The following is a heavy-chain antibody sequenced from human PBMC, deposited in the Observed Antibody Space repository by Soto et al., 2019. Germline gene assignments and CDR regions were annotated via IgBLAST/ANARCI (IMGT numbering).Heavy chain of an antibody. V-gene: IGHV1-69*06. CDR3: ARQRAMPPHFYSGMDV. Sequence: QVHLVQSGAEVKKPGSSVKVSCTASGGTFGSYTVTWVRQAPGQGLEWMGEIIPMFGTASYEQKFQGRVTLTADKSTTTAHMELRSLSSDDTAVYFCARQRAMPPHFYSGMDVWGQGTTVTVSS. D-gene: IGHD2-2*01. J-gene: IGHJ6*02. CDR2: IIPMFGTA. CDR1: GGTFGSYT.